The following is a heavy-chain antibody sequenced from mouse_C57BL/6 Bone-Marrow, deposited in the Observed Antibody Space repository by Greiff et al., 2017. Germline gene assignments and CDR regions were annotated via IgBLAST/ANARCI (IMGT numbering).Heavy chain of an antibody. D-gene: IGHD2-4*01. CDR2: IRNKANNHAT. J-gene: IGHJ2*01. CDR1: GFTFSDAW. V-gene: IGHV6-6*01. Sequence: EVKLEESGGGLVQPGGSMKLSCAASGFTFSDAWMDWVRQSPEKGLEWVAEIRNKANNHATYYAESVKGRLTISRDDYKSSVYLQMNSLRAKDTGIYYCTGDYDEGYFDYWGQGTTLTVSS. CDR3: TGDYDEGYFDY.